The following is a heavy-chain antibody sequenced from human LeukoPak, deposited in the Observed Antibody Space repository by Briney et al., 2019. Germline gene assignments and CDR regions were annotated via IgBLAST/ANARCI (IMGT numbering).Heavy chain of an antibody. CDR3: ARQGGYIAPLAL. D-gene: IGHD6-13*01. Sequence: PSETLSLTCTLSGRSISSHYWSCIRQPPGKGLEWLGYISYSGNTNYNPSLKGRVTISVDTSKNQFSLKLSSVTAADTAVYYCARQGGYIAPLALWGQGTLVTVSA. V-gene: IGHV4-59*08. CDR1: GRSISSHY. J-gene: IGHJ4*02. CDR2: ISYSGNT.